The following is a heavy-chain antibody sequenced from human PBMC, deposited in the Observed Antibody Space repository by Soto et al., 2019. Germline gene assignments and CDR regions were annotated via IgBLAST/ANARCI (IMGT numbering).Heavy chain of an antibody. D-gene: IGHD1-26*01. CDR3: ARVNSGSYSGYFDY. CDR1: GFTFSSYS. J-gene: IGHJ4*02. CDR2: ISSSSSYI. Sequence: EVQLVESGGGLVKPGGSLRLSCAASGFTFSSYSMNWVRQAPGKGLEWVSSISSSSSYIYYADSVKGRFTISRDNAKNSLYLQINSLRAEDTAVYYCARVNSGSYSGYFDYWGQGTLVTVSS. V-gene: IGHV3-21*01.